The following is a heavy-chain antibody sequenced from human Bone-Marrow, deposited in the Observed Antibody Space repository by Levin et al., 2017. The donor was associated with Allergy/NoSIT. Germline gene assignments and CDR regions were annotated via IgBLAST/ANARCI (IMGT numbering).Heavy chain of an antibody. Sequence: ASETLSLTCAVYGGSFSGYYWSWIRQPPGKGLEWIGEINHSGSTNYNPSLKSRVTISVDTSKNQFSLKLSSVTAADTAVYYCAGRYGIDHYTDYWGQGTLVTVSS. D-gene: IGHD2-2*02. CDR3: AGRYGIDHYTDY. CDR2: INHSGST. CDR1: GGSFSGYY. J-gene: IGHJ4*02. V-gene: IGHV4-34*01.